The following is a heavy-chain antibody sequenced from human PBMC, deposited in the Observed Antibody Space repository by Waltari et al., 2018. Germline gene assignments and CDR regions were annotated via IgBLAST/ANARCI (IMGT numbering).Heavy chain of an antibody. V-gene: IGHV3-74*01. D-gene: IGHD4-17*01. CDR3: ARGARRTTVTTGWWYFDL. Sequence: EVQLVESGGGLVQPGGSLRLSCAASGFTYRMYWMNWVTQAPGKGLVWVSRSNSDGSSTSYADSVKGRFTISKDNAKNTVYLQMNSLRAEDTAIYYCARGARRTTVTTGWWYFDLWGRGTLVTVSS. CDR2: SNSDGSST. CDR1: GFTYRMYW. J-gene: IGHJ2*01.